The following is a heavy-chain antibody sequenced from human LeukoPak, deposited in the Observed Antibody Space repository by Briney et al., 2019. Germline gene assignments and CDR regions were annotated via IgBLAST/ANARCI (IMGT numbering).Heavy chain of an antibody. Sequence: GGSLRLSCAASGFTFSSYSMNWVRQAPGKGREWFSSIRSSSIYIYYADSVKGRFTISRDNAKNSLYLQMNSLRAEDTAVYYCARAGTTVTEGPRYYYYGMDVWGQGTTVTVSS. V-gene: IGHV3-21*01. J-gene: IGHJ6*02. D-gene: IGHD4-11*01. CDR1: GFTFSSYS. CDR3: ARAGTTVTEGPRYYYYGMDV. CDR2: IRSSSIYI.